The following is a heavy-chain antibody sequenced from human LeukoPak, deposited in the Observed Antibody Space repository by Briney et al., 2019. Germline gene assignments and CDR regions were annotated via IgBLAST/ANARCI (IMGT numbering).Heavy chain of an antibody. D-gene: IGHD3-16*01. V-gene: IGHV3-53*01. CDR1: GFTVSGNY. J-gene: IGHJ5*02. Sequence: GGSLRLSCAASGFTVSGNYMSWVRQAPGKGLEWVSVIYSGGSTYYAESVEGRFTISRDNSKNTLYLQMNSLRAEDTADYYCAKDYEYNSNTWYFHWGRGTLVSVSS. CDR2: IYSGGST. CDR3: AKDYEYNSNTWYFH.